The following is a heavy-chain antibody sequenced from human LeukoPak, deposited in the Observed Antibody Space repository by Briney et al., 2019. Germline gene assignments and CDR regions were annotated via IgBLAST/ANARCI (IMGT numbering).Heavy chain of an antibody. CDR2: IYYSGST. Sequence: PSETLSLTCTVSGGSVSSGSYYWSWIRQPPGKGLEWIGYIYYSGSTNYNPSLKSRVTISVDTSKNQFSLKLSSVTAADTAVYYCARAGDSSGWRGPHDAFDIWGQGTMVTVSS. J-gene: IGHJ3*02. V-gene: IGHV4-61*01. CDR1: GGSVSSGSYY. CDR3: ARAGDSSGWRGPHDAFDI. D-gene: IGHD6-19*01.